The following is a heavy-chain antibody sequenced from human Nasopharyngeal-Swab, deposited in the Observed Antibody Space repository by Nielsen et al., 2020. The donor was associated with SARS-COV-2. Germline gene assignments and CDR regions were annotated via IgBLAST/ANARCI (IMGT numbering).Heavy chain of an antibody. CDR3: ARDNTYCDGDCYGMDV. CDR1: GGSISSYY. J-gene: IGHJ6*02. V-gene: IGHV4-59*01. D-gene: IGHD2-21*01. CDR2: IYYSGST. Sequence: SETLSLTCTVSGGSISSYYWSWIRQPPGKGLEWIGYIYYSGSTNYNPSLKSRVTISVDTSKNQFSLKLSSVTAADTAVYYCARDNTYCDGDCYGMDVWGQGTTVTVSS.